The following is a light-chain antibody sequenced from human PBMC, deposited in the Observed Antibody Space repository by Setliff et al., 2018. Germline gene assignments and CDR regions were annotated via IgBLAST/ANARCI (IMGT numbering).Light chain of an antibody. CDR3: TSYGGDNNWAI. Sequence: QSALTQPPSASGSPGQSVTISCTGTSSDIGGYKYVSWYQQHPGKAPKLIIYEVNKRPSGVPDRFSGSKSGNTASLTVSGLQAEDEADYYCTSYGGDNNWAIFGGGTKVT. J-gene: IGLJ2*01. CDR1: SSDIGGYKY. CDR2: EVN. V-gene: IGLV2-8*01.